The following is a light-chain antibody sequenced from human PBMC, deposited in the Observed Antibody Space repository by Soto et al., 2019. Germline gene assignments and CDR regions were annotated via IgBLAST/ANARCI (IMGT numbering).Light chain of an antibody. Sequence: QLTQSPSSLSASVGDRDTLTCRASQGISSNLAWYQQKPGRAPKLLIFGASTLQSGVPSRFSGSGSGTDFTLTISSLQPDDFATYYCQHYNSYSEAFGQGTKVDIK. J-gene: IGKJ1*01. CDR2: GAS. CDR3: QHYNSYSEA. CDR1: QGISSN. V-gene: IGKV1-9*01.